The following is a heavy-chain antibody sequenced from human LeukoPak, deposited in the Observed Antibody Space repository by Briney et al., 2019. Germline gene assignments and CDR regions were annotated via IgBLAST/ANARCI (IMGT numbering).Heavy chain of an antibody. V-gene: IGHV1-2*02. CDR1: GYTFTGYY. CDR2: INPDSGGT. J-gene: IGHJ3*02. D-gene: IGHD3-22*01. Sequence: ASVKVSCKASGYTFTGYYMHWVRQAPGQGLEWMGWINPDSGGTNYAQKFQGRVTMTRDTSISTAYTELSRLRSDDTAVYYCASLGRITMIVVVTDDAFDIWGQGTMVTVSS. CDR3: ASLGRITMIVVVTDDAFDI.